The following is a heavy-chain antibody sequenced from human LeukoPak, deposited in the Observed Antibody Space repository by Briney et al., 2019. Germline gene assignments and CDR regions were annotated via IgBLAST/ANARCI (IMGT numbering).Heavy chain of an antibody. CDR2: VSYSGST. CDR3: ARENNRYGRIDY. Sequence: SETLSLTCTVSGGSISSYYWSWVRQPPGKGLEWIGYVSYSGSTDYNPSLKSRVIISIDTSKNQFSLRLSSVTAADTAVYYCARENNRYGRIDYWGQGTQVTVSS. J-gene: IGHJ4*02. V-gene: IGHV4-59*01. D-gene: IGHD5-18*01. CDR1: GGSISSYY.